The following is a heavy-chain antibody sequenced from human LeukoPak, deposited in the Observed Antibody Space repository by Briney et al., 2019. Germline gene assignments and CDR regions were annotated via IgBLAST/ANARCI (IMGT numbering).Heavy chain of an antibody. Sequence: PGGSLRLSCVVSGFTVSTNYMSWVRQAPGKGLEWVSLIYSGGSTYYADSVKGRFTISRDNAKNSLYLQMNSLRAEDTAFYYCARESPYYYDSSGTLWFDPWGQGTLVTVSS. CDR1: GFTVSTNY. J-gene: IGHJ5*02. D-gene: IGHD3-22*01. CDR2: IYSGGST. CDR3: ARESPYYYDSSGTLWFDP. V-gene: IGHV3-53*01.